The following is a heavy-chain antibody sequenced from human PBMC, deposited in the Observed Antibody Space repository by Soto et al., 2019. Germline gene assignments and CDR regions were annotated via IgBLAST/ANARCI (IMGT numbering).Heavy chain of an antibody. CDR1: GFTFSSFD. Sequence: PGGSLRLSCAASGFTFSSFDMNWVRQAPGKGLEWISYISGRGTNIYYADPVKGRSTISRDNAKRSLYLQMDSLRAEATAVYFCARALRGDFWSGTSGSFDIWGQGTMVTVSS. CDR2: ISGRGTNI. J-gene: IGHJ3*02. CDR3: ARALRGDFWSGTSGSFDI. D-gene: IGHD3-3*01. V-gene: IGHV3-48*03.